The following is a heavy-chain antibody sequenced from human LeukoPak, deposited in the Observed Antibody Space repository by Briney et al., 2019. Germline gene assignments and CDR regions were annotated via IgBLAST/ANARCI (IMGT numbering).Heavy chain of an antibody. CDR1: GFTFSSYG. J-gene: IGHJ3*02. CDR3: ACLSAFDI. CDR2: ISGSGGST. V-gene: IGHV3-23*01. Sequence: GGSLRLSCAASGFTFSSYGMSWVRQAPGKGLEWVSAISGSGGSTYYADSVKGRFTISRDNAKNSLYLQMNSLRAEDTAVYYCACLSAFDIWGQGTMVTVSS.